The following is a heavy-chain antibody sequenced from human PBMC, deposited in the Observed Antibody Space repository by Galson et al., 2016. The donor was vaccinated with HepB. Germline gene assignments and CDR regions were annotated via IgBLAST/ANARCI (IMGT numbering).Heavy chain of an antibody. D-gene: IGHD6-13*01. CDR2: INYSGST. CDR1: HGSVSSDDSY. V-gene: IGHV4-31*03. Sequence: TLSLTCTVSHGSVSSDDSYWSWVRQHPGKGLEWIGYINYSGSTYYSPSLGSRVTMSVDTSKNQFPLNLSSVTAADTALYYCARKLLAPGETYFEYRGQGALVTVSS. CDR3: ARKLLAPGETYFEY. J-gene: IGHJ4*02.